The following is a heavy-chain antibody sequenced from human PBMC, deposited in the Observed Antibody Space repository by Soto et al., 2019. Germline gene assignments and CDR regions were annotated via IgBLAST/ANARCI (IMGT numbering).Heavy chain of an antibody. V-gene: IGHV6-1*01. Sequence: QVQLQQSGPGLVKPSQTLSLTCAISGDSVSSNSAAWNWIRQSPSRGLEWLGRTYYRSKWYNDYAVSVKSRITINPDTSKHQFSLQLNSVTPEDTAVYYCARGAYCSGGSCYWWFDPWGQGTLVTVSS. J-gene: IGHJ5*02. CDR2: TYYRSKWYN. CDR3: ARGAYCSGGSCYWWFDP. D-gene: IGHD2-15*01. CDR1: GDSVSSNSAA.